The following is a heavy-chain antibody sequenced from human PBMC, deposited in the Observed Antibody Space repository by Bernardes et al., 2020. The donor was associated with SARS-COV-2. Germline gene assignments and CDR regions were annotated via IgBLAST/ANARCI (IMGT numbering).Heavy chain of an antibody. Sequence: SHYCAASGFTFSSYDMNWVRQAPGQGLEWVSYISSSGSTISYADSVKGRFTISRDNAKNSLYLQMNSLRAEDTAVYYCARGRGSGSFVLYYYYGMDVWGQGTTVTVSS. V-gene: IGHV3-48*03. CDR1: GFTFSSYD. CDR2: ISSSGSTI. CDR3: ARGRGSGSFVLYYYYGMDV. J-gene: IGHJ6*02. D-gene: IGHD3-10*01.